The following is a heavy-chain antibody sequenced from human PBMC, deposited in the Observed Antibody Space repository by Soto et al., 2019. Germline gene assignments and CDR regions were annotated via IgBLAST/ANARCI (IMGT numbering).Heavy chain of an antibody. CDR3: ARVLSEGMTGDAFDI. D-gene: IGHD1-20*01. V-gene: IGHV4-59*01. CDR2: IYYSGST. Sequence: PSETLSLTCTVSGGSISSYYWSWIRQPPGKGLEWIGYIYYSGSTNYNPSLKSRVTISVDTSKNQFSLKLSSVTAADTAVYYCARVLSEGMTGDAFDIWGQGTMVTVSS. CDR1: GGSISSYY. J-gene: IGHJ3*02.